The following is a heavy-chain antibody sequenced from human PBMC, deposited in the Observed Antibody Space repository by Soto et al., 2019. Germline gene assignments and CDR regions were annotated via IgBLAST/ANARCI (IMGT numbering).Heavy chain of an antibody. CDR1: GGSISSSSYY. Sequence: PSETLSLTCTVSGGSISSSSYYWGWIRQPPGKGLEWIGSIYYSGSTYYNPSLKSRVTISVDTSKNQFSLKLSSVTAADTAVYYCARRVISMSYYSGMDVWGLGTTVTVS. V-gene: IGHV4-39*01. CDR2: IYYSGST. D-gene: IGHD3-10*02. J-gene: IGHJ6*02. CDR3: ARRVISMSYYSGMDV.